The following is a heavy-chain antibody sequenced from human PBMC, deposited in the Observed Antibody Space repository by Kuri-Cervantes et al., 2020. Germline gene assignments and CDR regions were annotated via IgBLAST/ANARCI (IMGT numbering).Heavy chain of an antibody. J-gene: IGHJ4*02. CDR2: TFYRSKWIN. Sequence: SETLSLTCDVSGYSISNGYYWAWIRQSPSRGLEWLGRTFYRSKWINQYAASVKSRITINPDTSKNQFSLQLNSVTPEDTAVYYCARDGGSSGDLDYWGQGTLVTVSS. CDR1: GYSISNGYY. D-gene: IGHD2-15*01. V-gene: IGHV6-1*01. CDR3: ARDGGSSGDLDY.